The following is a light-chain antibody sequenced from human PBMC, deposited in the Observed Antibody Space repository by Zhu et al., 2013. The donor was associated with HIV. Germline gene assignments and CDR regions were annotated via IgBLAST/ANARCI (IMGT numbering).Light chain of an antibody. CDR3: QQSDNWPT. CDR1: ESLIYADGDTY. Sequence: DVVMTQSPLSLPVTLGQSASISCRSGESLIYADGDTYLHWFHQRPGQSPRRLIYKVSNRDSGVPDRFSGTGSGTEFTLTISSLQSEDFALYYCQQSDNWPTFGRRD. V-gene: IGKV2-30*01. J-gene: IGKJ4*01. CDR2: KVS.